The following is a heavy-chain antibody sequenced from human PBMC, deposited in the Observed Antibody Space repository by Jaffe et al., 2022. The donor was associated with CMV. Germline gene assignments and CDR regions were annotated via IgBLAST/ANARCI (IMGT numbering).Heavy chain of an antibody. D-gene: IGHD5-12*01. CDR3: ARDFADGDGYNYFDY. J-gene: IGHJ4*02. Sequence: QVQLQESGPGLVKPSETLSLTCTVSGGSISSYYWSWIRQPPGKGLEWIGYIYYSGSTNYNPSLKSRVTISVDTSKNQFSLKLSSVTAADTAVYYCARDFADGDGYNYFDYWGQGTLVTVSS. CDR1: GGSISSYY. V-gene: IGHV4-59*01. CDR2: IYYSGST.